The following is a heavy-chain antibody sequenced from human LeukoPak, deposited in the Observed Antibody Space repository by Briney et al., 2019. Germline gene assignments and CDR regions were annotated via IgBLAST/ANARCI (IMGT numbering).Heavy chain of an antibody. J-gene: IGHJ4*02. Sequence: GGSLRPPWAASGLTFNNAWMSWVRQAPGKGLEWVGRIRSRSAGGTTDYGAPVKGRFTISRDDSKNTLYLQMNSLKTEDTAVYYCSTGGGTHDYWGQGTLVTVSS. D-gene: IGHD2-15*01. CDR2: IRSRSAGGTT. V-gene: IGHV3-15*01. CDR1: GLTFNNAW. CDR3: STGGGTHDY.